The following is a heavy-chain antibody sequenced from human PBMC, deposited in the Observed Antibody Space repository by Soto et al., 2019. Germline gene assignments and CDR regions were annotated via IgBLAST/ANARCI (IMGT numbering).Heavy chain of an antibody. CDR3: AKEYGSTWIDH. Sequence: HPGGSLRLSCAASGFTFSNYWMTWVRQAPGKGLEWVAAMSYDGTKQYYVDSVKGRFTISRDNSRNTLFLQLNSLRDEDTAVYYCAKEYGSTWIDHWGQGTPVTAPQ. CDR2: MSYDGTKQ. CDR1: GFTFSNYW. J-gene: IGHJ4*02. D-gene: IGHD6-13*01. V-gene: IGHV3-30*18.